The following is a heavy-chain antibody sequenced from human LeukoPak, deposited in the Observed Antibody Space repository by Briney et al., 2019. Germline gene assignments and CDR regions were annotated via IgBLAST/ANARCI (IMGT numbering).Heavy chain of an antibody. CDR3: ARKGGGQLVNTRRWFDP. J-gene: IGHJ5*02. Sequence: SETLSLTCAVYGGSFSGYYWSWIRQPPGKGLEWIGEIHHSGSTNYNPSLKSRVTISVDTSKKQFSLKLSSVTAADTAVYYCARKGGGQLVNTRRWFDPWGQGTLVTVSS. V-gene: IGHV4-34*01. D-gene: IGHD6-13*01. CDR2: IHHSGST. CDR1: GGSFSGYY.